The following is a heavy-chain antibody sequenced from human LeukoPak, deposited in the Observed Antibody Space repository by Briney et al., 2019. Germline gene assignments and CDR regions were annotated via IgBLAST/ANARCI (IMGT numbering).Heavy chain of an antibody. D-gene: IGHD6-25*01. V-gene: IGHV4-59*01. Sequence: PSETLSLTCTVSGGSISSYYWSWIRQPPGKGLEWIGYIYYSGSTNYNPSLKSRVTISVDTSKNQFSLKLSSVTAEDTAVYYCARGAVYPTQRWYFDLWGRGTLVTVSS. J-gene: IGHJ2*01. CDR2: IYYSGST. CDR1: GGSISSYY. CDR3: ARGAVYPTQRWYFDL.